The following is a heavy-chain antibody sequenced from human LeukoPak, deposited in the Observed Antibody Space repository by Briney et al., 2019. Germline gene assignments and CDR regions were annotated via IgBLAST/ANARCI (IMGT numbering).Heavy chain of an antibody. D-gene: IGHD2-2*01. CDR2: IYYSGST. V-gene: IGHV4-59*01. CDR1: GGSISSYY. J-gene: IGHJ5*02. Sequence: PSETLSLTCTVSGGSISSYYWSWLRQPPGKGLEWIGYIYYSGSTNYNPSLKSRVTISVDTSKNQFSLKLSSVTAADTAVYYCARGNIVVVPAAIKKYNWFDPWGQGTLVTVSS. CDR3: ARGNIVVVPAAIKKYNWFDP.